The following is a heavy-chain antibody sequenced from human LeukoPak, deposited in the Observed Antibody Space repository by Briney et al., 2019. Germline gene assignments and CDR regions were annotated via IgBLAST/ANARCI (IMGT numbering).Heavy chain of an antibody. CDR2: IYYSGST. CDR1: GGSISTYY. J-gene: IGHJ3*01. V-gene: IGHV4-59*08. CDR3: ARFYGTYSGFDL. D-gene: IGHD1-26*01. Sequence: SETLSLTCTVSGGSISTYYWNWIRQPPGKGLEWIGYIYYSGSTHYNPSLKSRVTILVDTSKNQFSLKLSSVTAADTAVYYCARFYGTYSGFDLWGQGTMVTV.